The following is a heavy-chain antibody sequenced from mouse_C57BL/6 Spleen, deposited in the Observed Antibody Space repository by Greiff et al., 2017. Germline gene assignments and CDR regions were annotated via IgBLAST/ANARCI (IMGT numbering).Heavy chain of an antibody. Sequence: EVMLVESGGGLVQPGGSLSLSCAASGFTFTDYYMSWVRQPPGKALEWLGFIRNKANGYTTEYSASVKGRFTISRDNSQSILYLQMNALRAEDSATYYCARSLYYYGSSWELYWYFDVWGTGTTVTVSS. CDR1: GFTFTDYY. D-gene: IGHD1-1*01. J-gene: IGHJ1*03. V-gene: IGHV7-3*01. CDR3: ARSLYYYGSSWELYWYFDV. CDR2: IRNKANGYTT.